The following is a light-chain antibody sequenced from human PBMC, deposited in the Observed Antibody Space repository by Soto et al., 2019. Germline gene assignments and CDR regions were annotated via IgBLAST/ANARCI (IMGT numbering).Light chain of an antibody. Sequence: EIVLTQSPAILSVSPGERATLSCRASQSISRSLACYQQKPGQAPRLLISDASTRATGIPARFSGSGSGTEFTLTISSLQSEDFALYYCHQYNSWPPGTFGQGTKVDNK. CDR1: QSISRS. V-gene: IGKV3-15*01. CDR2: DAS. CDR3: HQYNSWPPGT. J-gene: IGKJ2*01.